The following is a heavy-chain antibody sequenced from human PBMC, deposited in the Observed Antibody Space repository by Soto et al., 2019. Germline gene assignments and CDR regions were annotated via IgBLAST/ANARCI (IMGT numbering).Heavy chain of an antibody. V-gene: IGHV3-7*01. D-gene: IGHD3-16*01. Sequence: HPGGSLRLSCAASGFTFSSYAMSWVRQAPGKGLEWVASIKEDGSEIYYLQSVRGRFAISRDSAGNALQLAMNYLSAEDTATYFCARDIGFDYVNWGQGTLVTVSS. CDR1: GFTFSSYA. CDR2: IKEDGSEI. J-gene: IGHJ4*02. CDR3: ARDIGFDYVN.